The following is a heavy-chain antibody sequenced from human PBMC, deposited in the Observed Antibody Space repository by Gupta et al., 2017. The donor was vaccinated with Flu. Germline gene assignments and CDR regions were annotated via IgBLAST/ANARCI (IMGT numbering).Heavy chain of an antibody. J-gene: IGHJ4*02. CDR1: GFTFNTFA. D-gene: IGHD3-10*01. V-gene: IGHV3-23*01. Sequence: VQLLESGVGLVPPGGSLRLSCSASGFTFNTFAISWVRQAPGKGLEWVSAITGSGDTYYADAVKGRFTISRDNSKNTLFLQMSSLRADDTAIYFCAKDVGFSYFDHGGQGTLVPVSS. CDR3: AKDVGFSYFDH. CDR2: ITGSGDT.